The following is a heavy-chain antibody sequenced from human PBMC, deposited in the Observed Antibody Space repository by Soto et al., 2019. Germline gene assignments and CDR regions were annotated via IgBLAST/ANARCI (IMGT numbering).Heavy chain of an antibody. Sequence: SVKVSCKASGGTFSSYAISWVRQAPGQGLEWMGGIIPIFGTANYAQKFQGRVTITADESTSTAYMELSSLRSEDTAVYYCARLSDDSSGYSNYYYYGMDVWGQGTTVTVSS. CDR2: IIPIFGTA. J-gene: IGHJ6*02. V-gene: IGHV1-69*13. D-gene: IGHD3-22*01. CDR1: GGTFSSYA. CDR3: ARLSDDSSGYSNYYYYGMDV.